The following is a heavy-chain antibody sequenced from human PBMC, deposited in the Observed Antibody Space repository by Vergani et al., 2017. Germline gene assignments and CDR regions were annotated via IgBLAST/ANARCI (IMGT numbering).Heavy chain of an antibody. D-gene: IGHD6-13*01. J-gene: IGHJ4*02. CDR1: GRSFSGYY. CDR3: ARGIAAKDY. Sequence: QVQLQQWGAGLLKPSETLSLTCAVYGRSFSGYYWSWIRQPPGKGLEWIGEINHSGSTNYNPSLKSRVTISVDTSKNQFSLKLSSVTAADTAVYYCARGIAAKDYWGQGTLVTVSS. V-gene: IGHV4-34*01. CDR2: INHSGST.